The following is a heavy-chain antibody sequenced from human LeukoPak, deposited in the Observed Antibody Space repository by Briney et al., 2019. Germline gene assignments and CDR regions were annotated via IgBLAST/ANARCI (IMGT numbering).Heavy chain of an antibody. V-gene: IGHV1-8*01. Sequence: ASVKVSCKASGYTFTSYDINWVRQATGQGLEWMGWINPNSGNTGYAQKFQGRVTMTRNTSISTAYMELSSLRSEDTAVYYCARSLPRILVVIAAGYYYGMDVWGQGTTVTVSS. CDR3: ARSLPRILVVIAAGYYYGMDV. D-gene: IGHD2-21*01. CDR1: GYTFTSYD. CDR2: INPNSGNT. J-gene: IGHJ6*02.